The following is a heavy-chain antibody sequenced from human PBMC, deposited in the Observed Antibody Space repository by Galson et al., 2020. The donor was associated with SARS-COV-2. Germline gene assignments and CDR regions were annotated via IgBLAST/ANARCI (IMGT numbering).Heavy chain of an antibody. CDR2: IYYSGST. D-gene: IGHD2-2*01. Sequence: SETLSLTCTVSGGSISSGGYYWSWIRQHPGKGLEWIGYIYYSGSTYYNPSLKSRVTISVDTSKNQFSLNLRSVTAADTALYYCARGHRGVVPSPVLGLGPYYSYYYMDVWDKGTTVTVSS. J-gene: IGHJ6*03. CDR1: GGSISSGGYY. CDR3: ARGHRGVVPSPVLGLGPYYSYYYMDV. V-gene: IGHV4-31*03.